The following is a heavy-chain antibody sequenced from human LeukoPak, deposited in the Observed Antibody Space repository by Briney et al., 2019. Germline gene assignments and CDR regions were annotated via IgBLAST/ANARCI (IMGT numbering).Heavy chain of an antibody. Sequence: PSETLSLTCAVYGGSFSGYYWSWIRQPPGKGLEWIGEINHSGSTNYNPSLKSRVTISVDTSKNQFSLKLSSVTAADTAVYYCARGPYVLRYFDWSNDAFDIWGQGTMVTVSS. CDR1: GGSFSGYY. J-gene: IGHJ3*02. CDR3: ARGPYVLRYFDWSNDAFDI. CDR2: INHSGST. D-gene: IGHD3-9*01. V-gene: IGHV4-34*01.